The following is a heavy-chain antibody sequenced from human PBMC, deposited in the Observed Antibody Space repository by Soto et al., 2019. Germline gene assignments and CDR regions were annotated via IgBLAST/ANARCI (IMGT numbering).Heavy chain of an antibody. D-gene: IGHD6-13*01. CDR2: IYSGGST. Sequence: PGGSLRLSCAASGFTVSSNYMSWVRQAPGKGLEWVSVIYSGGSTYYADSVKGRFTISRHNSKNTLYLQMNSLRAEDTAVYYCASLSYSSSWYRPLHAFDIWGQGTMVTVSS. CDR1: GFTVSSNY. V-gene: IGHV3-53*04. J-gene: IGHJ3*02. CDR3: ASLSYSSSWYRPLHAFDI.